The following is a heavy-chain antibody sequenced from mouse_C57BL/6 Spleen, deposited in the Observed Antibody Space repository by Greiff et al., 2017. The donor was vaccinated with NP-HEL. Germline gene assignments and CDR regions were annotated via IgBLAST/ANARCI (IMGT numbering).Heavy chain of an antibody. CDR3: TRDRDTGGFAY. J-gene: IGHJ3*01. CDR1: GFTFSSYA. CDR2: ISSGGDYI. Sequence: EVKLVESGEGLVKPGGSLKLSCAASGFTFSSYAMSWVRQTPEKRLEWVAYISSGGDYIYYADTVKGRFTISRDNARNTLYLQMSSLKSEDTAMYYCTRDRDTGGFAYWGQGTLVTVSA. D-gene: IGHD3-1*01. V-gene: IGHV5-9-1*02.